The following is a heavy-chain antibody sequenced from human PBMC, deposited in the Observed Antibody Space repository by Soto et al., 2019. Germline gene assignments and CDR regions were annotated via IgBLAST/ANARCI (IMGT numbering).Heavy chain of an antibody. Sequence: GESLKISCKGSGYSFTSYWIGWVRQMPGKGLEWMGIIYPGDSDTRYSPSFQGQVTISADKSISTAYLQWSSLKASDTAMYYCASTIAAPYYYYGMDVWGQGTTVTVSS. CDR1: GYSFTSYW. J-gene: IGHJ6*02. CDR3: ASTIAAPYYYYGMDV. D-gene: IGHD6-13*01. V-gene: IGHV5-51*01. CDR2: IYPGDSDT.